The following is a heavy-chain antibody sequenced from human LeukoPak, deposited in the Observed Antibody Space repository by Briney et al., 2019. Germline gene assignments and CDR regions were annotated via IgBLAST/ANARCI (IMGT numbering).Heavy chain of an antibody. CDR3: ARQPAPPHYYYYYYMDV. V-gene: IGHV3-23*01. D-gene: IGHD2-2*01. CDR2: FSFNGEST. Sequence: GGSLRLSCAASGFTVSSYAITWVRQAPGKGLEWVSSFSFNGESTYYADSAKGRFTISRDNSKHTLYLQMNSLRAEDTAVYYCARQPAPPHYYYYYYMDVWGKGTTVTISS. J-gene: IGHJ6*03. CDR1: GFTVSSYA.